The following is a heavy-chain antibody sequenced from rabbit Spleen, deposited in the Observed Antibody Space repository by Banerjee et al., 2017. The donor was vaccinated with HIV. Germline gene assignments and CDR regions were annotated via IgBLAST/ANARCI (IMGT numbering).Heavy chain of an antibody. CDR3: ARGPFITALYRYYGMDL. Sequence: QEQLVESGGGLVQPEGSLTLTCTASGFSFSNSYWICWVRQAPGKGLEWIGCIYTSTTNTHYASWAKGRFTISKTSSTTVTLQMTSLTAADTATYFCARGPFITALYRYYGMDLWGPGTLVTVS. J-gene: IGHJ6*01. D-gene: IGHD1-1*01. V-gene: IGHV1S45*01. CDR2: IYTSTTNT. CDR1: GFSFSNSYW.